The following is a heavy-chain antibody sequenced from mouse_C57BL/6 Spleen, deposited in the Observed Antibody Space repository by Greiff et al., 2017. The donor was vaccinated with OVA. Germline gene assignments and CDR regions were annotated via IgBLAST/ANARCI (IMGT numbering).Heavy chain of an antibody. V-gene: IGHV8-12*01. J-gene: IGHJ3*01. D-gene: IGHD2-4*01. CDR3: DRKGYDYDEDWFAY. CDR2: IYWDDDK. Sequence: QVTLKESGPGILQSSQTLSLTCSFSGFSLSTSGMGVSWIRQPSGKGLEWLAHIYWDDDKRYNPSLTSRLTISKDTSRNQVFLKVTNVDTADTATYYCDRKGYDYDEDWFAYWGKGTLVTVSA. CDR1: GFSLSTSGMG.